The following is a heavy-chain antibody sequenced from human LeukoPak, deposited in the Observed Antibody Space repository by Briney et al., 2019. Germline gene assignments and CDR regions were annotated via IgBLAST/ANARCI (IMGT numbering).Heavy chain of an antibody. D-gene: IGHD4-11*01. CDR1: GDSVSSNSAT. CDR2: TYYRSKWYN. CDR3: ARGFPSNPVAFDI. Sequence: SQTLSLTCAISGDSVSSNSATWNWIRQSPSRGLEWLGRTYYRSKWYNDYAASVKSRITINPDTSKNQFSLQLNSVTPENTAVHYCARGFPSNPVAFDIWGQGTMVTVSS. J-gene: IGHJ3*02. V-gene: IGHV6-1*01.